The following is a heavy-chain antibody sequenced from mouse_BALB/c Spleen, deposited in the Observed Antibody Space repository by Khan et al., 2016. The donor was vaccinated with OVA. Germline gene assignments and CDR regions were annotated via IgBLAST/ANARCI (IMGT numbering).Heavy chain of an antibody. CDR1: GDSITSGY. D-gene: IGHD2-14*01. V-gene: IGHV3-8*02. J-gene: IGHJ3*01. CDR2: ILYSGST. CDR3: ARSTYRYAFAY. Sequence: EVQLQESGPSLVKPSQTLSLTRSVTGDSITSGYWCWIRKFPGNKLEYMGYILYSGSTYYNPSLKSRISITRHTSQNQYYLQLNSVTTEDTATYYCARSTYRYAFAYWGQGTLVTVSA.